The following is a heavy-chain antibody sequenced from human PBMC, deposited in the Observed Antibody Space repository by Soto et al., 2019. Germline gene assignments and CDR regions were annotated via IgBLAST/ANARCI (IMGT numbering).Heavy chain of an antibody. D-gene: IGHD3-22*01. CDR1: GFTFSSYG. CDR2: ISYDGSNK. Sequence: GGSLRLSCAASGFTFSSYGMHWVRQAPGKGLEWVAVISYDGSNKYYADSVKGRFTISRDNSKNTLYLQMNSLRAEDTAVYYCAKGRKWYYYDSSGYYPEDGMDVWGQGTTVTVSS. V-gene: IGHV3-30*18. J-gene: IGHJ6*02. CDR3: AKGRKWYYYDSSGYYPEDGMDV.